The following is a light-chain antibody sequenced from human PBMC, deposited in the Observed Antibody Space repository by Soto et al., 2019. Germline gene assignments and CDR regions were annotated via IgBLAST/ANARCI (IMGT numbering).Light chain of an antibody. CDR3: QHYGRAPWT. V-gene: IGKV3-20*01. Sequence: EIVMTQSPATLSVSPGERATLSCRASQSVGGNYLAWLQQKPGQAPRVLIYGASSRATGISDRFSGSGSGTDFTLTISRLEPEDFAVYYCQHYGRAPWTFGQGTKVDIK. J-gene: IGKJ1*01. CDR1: QSVGGNY. CDR2: GAS.